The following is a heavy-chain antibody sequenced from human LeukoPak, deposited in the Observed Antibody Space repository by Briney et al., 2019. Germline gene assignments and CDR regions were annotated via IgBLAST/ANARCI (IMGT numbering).Heavy chain of an antibody. CDR3: ARRDSSSWWSYFDY. CDR2: IYYSGST. V-gene: IGHV4-59*01. CDR1: GGSISSYY. J-gene: IGHJ4*02. Sequence: SETLSLTCTVSGGSISSYYWSWIRQPPGKGLEWIGYIYYSGSTNYNPSLKSRVTISVDTSKNQFSLKLSSVTAADTAVYYCARRDSSSWWSYFDYWGQGTVVTVSS. D-gene: IGHD6-13*01.